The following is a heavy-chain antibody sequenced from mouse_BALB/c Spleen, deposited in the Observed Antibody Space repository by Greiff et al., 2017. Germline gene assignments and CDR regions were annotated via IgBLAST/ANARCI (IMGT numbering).Heavy chain of an antibody. CDR3: AREGDYYFDY. Sequence: EVHLVESGPGLVKPSQSLSLTCSVTGYSITSGYYWNWIRQFPGNKLEWMGYISYDGSNNYNPSLKNRISITRDTSKNQFFLKLNSVTTEDTATYYCAREGDYYFDYWGQGTTLTVSS. J-gene: IGHJ2*01. CDR1: GYSITSGYY. V-gene: IGHV3-6*02. CDR2: ISYDGSN.